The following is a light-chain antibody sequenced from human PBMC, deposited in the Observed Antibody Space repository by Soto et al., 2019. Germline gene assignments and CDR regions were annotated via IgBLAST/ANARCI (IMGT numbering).Light chain of an antibody. Sequence: QSVLTQPPSASGTPGQRVTISCSGSSSNIGSNTVNWYQQLPVTAPKLLSYSNNQRPSGVPDRVSGSKSGTSASLAISGLQSEDEADYYCAAWDDSLNGYYGFGTGTKGTVL. CDR1: SSNIGSNT. CDR3: AAWDDSLNGYYG. CDR2: SNN. V-gene: IGLV1-44*01. J-gene: IGLJ1*01.